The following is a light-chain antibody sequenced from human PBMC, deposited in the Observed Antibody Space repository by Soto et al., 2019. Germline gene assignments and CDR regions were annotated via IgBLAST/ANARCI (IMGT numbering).Light chain of an antibody. Sequence: QSALTQPPSVSGSPGQSVTISCTGTSSDIGYYNRVSWYQQSPDTAPKLMLCEVSNRTSGVPDRFSGSKSGNTAALTISGLQAEDEAVFFCSSYSRSTTSVIFGGGTKLTVL. V-gene: IGLV2-18*02. J-gene: IGLJ2*01. CDR3: SSYSRSTTSVI. CDR2: EVS. CDR1: SSDIGYYNR.